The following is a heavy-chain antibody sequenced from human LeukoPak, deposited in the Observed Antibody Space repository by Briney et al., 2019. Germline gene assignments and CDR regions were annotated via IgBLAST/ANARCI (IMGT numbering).Heavy chain of an antibody. J-gene: IGHJ4*02. V-gene: IGHV1-2*02. CDR2: INPNSGGT. CDR1: GFTFTGYY. Sequence: ASVKVSCKASGFTFTGYYIHWVRQAPGQGLEWMGWINPNSGGTNYAQKFQGRVTMTRDTSISTAYMELSRLRSDDTAVYYCARVTFYGDYGLDYWGQGTLVTVSS. CDR3: ARVTFYGDYGLDY. D-gene: IGHD4-17*01.